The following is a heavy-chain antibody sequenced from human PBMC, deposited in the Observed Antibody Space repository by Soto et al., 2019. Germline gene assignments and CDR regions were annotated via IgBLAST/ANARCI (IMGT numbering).Heavy chain of an antibody. J-gene: IGHJ4*02. D-gene: IGHD5-18*01. CDR1: GASISTYY. CDR3: ARRYGSFFDY. CDR2: IYYSGST. Sequence: SETLSLTCSVSGASISTYYWTWIRQTPGKGLEWIGYIYYSGSTNYNPSLKSRVTISVDTSKNQFSLKLSSVTAADTAVYYCARRYGSFFDYWGQGTLVTSPQ. V-gene: IGHV4-59*08.